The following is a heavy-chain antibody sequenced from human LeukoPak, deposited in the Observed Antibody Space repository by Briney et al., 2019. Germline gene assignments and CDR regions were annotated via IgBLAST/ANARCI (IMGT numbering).Heavy chain of an antibody. V-gene: IGHV4-4*07. J-gene: IGHJ6*03. CDR2: IYTSGST. Sequence: PSETLSLTCTVSGDSISGHYWSWIRQPAGKGLEWIGRIYTSGSTNYNPSLKSRVTISVDTSKNQFSLKLSSVTAADTAVYYCARTYYYDSSGYYYKRYYYYMDVWGKGTTVTVSS. CDR1: GDSISGHY. D-gene: IGHD3-22*01. CDR3: ARTYYYDSSGYYYKRYYYYMDV.